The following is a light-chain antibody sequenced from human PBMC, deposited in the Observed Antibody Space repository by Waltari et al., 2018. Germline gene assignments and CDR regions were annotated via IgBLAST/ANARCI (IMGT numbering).Light chain of an antibody. J-gene: IGLJ2*01. V-gene: IGLV2-14*01. CDR3: SSYTSSNTLVV. CDR1: RSDVGAYNY. CDR2: DFN. Sequence: QSALTQPASVSGSPGQSITISCTGTRSDVGAYNYVSWYQQHPSKAPKVLIYDFNSRPSGVSNRFSGSKSGNTASLTISGLQAEDEADYYCSSYTSSNTLVVFGGGTKLTVL.